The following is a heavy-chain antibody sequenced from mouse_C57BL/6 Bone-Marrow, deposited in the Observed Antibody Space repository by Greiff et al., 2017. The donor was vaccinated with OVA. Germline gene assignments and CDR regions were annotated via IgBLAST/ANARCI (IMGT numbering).Heavy chain of an antibody. CDR2: ISDGGSYT. CDR1: GFTFSSYA. J-gene: IGHJ4*01. V-gene: IGHV5-4*01. D-gene: IGHD2-4*01. Sequence: EVKVEESGGGLVKPGGSLKLSCAASGFTFSSYAMSWVRQTPEKRLEWVATISDGGSYTYYPDNVKGRFTISRDNAKNNLYLQMSHLKSEDTAMYYCARDGIYYDYDGHYYAMDYWGQGTSVTVSS. CDR3: ARDGIYYDYDGHYYAMDY.